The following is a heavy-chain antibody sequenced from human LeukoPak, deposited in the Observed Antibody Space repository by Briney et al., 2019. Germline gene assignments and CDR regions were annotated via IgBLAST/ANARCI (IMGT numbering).Heavy chain of an antibody. CDR2: ISGSGGST. CDR3: AKGDYGDFYFDY. J-gene: IGHJ4*02. Sequence: GGSLRLSCAASGFTFSSYAMSWVRQAPGKGLEWVSAISGSGGSTYYADPVKGRFTISRDSSKNTLYLQMNSLRAEDTAVYYCAKGDYGDFYFDYWGQGTLVTVSS. D-gene: IGHD4-17*01. V-gene: IGHV3-23*01. CDR1: GFTFSSYA.